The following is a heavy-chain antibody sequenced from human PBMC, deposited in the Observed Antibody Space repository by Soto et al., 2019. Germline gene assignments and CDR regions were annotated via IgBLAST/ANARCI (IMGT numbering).Heavy chain of an antibody. CDR2: IYYGGTA. CDR3: AKGITMVRGVIFSPYFDY. D-gene: IGHD3-10*01. V-gene: IGHV4-31*03. CDR1: GGSISSAGYY. J-gene: IGHJ4*02. Sequence: QVQLQESGPGLVKPSQTLSLTCTVSGGSISSAGYYCCWIRQHPGEGLEWFGYIYYGGTASYDPSLKSRFIISVDTSKNQFSRKLSSVTAADTAVYYGAKGITMVRGVIFSPYFDYWGQGTLVTVSS.